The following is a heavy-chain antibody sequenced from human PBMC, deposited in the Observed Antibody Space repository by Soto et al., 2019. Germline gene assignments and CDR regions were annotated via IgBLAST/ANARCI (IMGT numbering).Heavy chain of an antibody. J-gene: IGHJ4*02. CDR3: ARVNTTLVDHFDC. CDR2: MHRGGTT. V-gene: IGHV3-53*01. CDR1: GFSVSATS. D-gene: IGHD5-18*01. Sequence: PGGSLRLSCVVSGFSVSATSIFWVRQATGKGLEWVSLMHRGGTTDNADSVKGRFTTSRDKSKNTLYLHMNGLRVEDTAVYYCARVNTTLVDHFDCRGQGTLVTV.